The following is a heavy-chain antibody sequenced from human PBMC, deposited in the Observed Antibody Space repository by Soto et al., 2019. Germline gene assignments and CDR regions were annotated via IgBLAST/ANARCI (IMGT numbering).Heavy chain of an antibody. V-gene: IGHV1-69*08. CDR3: AREVHSSSDLYYYYYYMDV. D-gene: IGHD6-13*01. CDR1: GGTFSSYT. Sequence: QVQLVQSGAEVKKPGSSMKVSCKASGGTFSSYTISWVRQAPGQGLEWMGRIIPILGIANYAQKFQGRVTITADKSTSTAYMELSSLRSEDTAVYYCAREVHSSSDLYYYYYYMDVWGKGTTVTVSS. J-gene: IGHJ6*03. CDR2: IIPILGIA.